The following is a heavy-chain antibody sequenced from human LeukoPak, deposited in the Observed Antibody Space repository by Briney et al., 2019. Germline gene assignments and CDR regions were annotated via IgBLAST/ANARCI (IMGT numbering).Heavy chain of an antibody. Sequence: ASVKVSCKASGYTFTSYDINWVRQATGQGLEWMGWMNPNSGNTGYAQKFQGRVTMTRNTSISTAYMELSSLRSEDTAVYYCARAASRLRYFDWLLLGPEDSADAFDIWGQGTMVTVSS. CDR2: MNPNSGNT. CDR3: ARAASRLRYFDWLLLGPEDSADAFDI. D-gene: IGHD3-9*01. J-gene: IGHJ3*02. CDR1: GYTFTSYD. V-gene: IGHV1-8*01.